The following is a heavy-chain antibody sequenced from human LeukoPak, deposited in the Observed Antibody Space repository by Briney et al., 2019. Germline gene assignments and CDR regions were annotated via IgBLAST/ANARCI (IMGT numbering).Heavy chain of an antibody. J-gene: IGHJ3*02. Sequence: PGRSLRLSCAASGFTFSSYGMHWVRQAPGKGLEWVSYISSSSSTIYYADSVKGRFTISRDNAKNSLYLQMNSLRAEDTAVYYCARDPGDYGFDAFDIWGQGTMVTVSS. CDR2: ISSSSSTI. CDR3: ARDPGDYGFDAFDI. D-gene: IGHD4-17*01. CDR1: GFTFSSYG. V-gene: IGHV3-48*01.